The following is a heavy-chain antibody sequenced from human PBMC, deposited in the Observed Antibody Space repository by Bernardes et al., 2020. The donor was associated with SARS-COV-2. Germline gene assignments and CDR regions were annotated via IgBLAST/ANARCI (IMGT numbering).Heavy chain of an antibody. J-gene: IGHJ6*02. D-gene: IGHD3-22*01. CDR3: ARERGGSSGYILYYYGMDV. V-gene: IGHV4-31*03. CDR1: GGSISSGGYY. Sequence: SETLSLTCTVSGGSISSGGYYWSWIRQHPGKGLEWIGYIYYSGSTYYNPSLKSRVTISVDTSKNQFSLKLSSVTAADTAVYYCARERGGSSGYILYYYGMDVWGQGTTVTVSS. CDR2: IYYSGST.